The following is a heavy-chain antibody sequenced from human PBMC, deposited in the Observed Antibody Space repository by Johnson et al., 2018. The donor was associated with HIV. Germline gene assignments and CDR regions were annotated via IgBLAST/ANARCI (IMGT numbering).Heavy chain of an antibody. CDR2: IYSGGST. V-gene: IGHV3-66*01. CDR3: ARWHDAFDI. J-gene: IGHJ3*02. CDR1: GFTVSSNY. Sequence: VQLVESGGGVVRPGGSLRLSCAASGFTVSSNYMSWVRQAPGKGLEWVSVIYSGGSTYYADLVKGRFTISRDTSKNTLYLQMNSLRAEDTAVYYCARWHDAFDIWGQGTMVTVSS.